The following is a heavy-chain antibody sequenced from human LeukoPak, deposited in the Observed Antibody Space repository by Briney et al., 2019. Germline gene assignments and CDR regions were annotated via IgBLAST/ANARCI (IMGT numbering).Heavy chain of an antibody. CDR3: ATEAFSSGWYWFDP. D-gene: IGHD6-19*01. CDR1: GYTLTELS. V-gene: IGHV1-24*01. Sequence: ASVKVSCKVSGYTLTELSMHWVRQAPGKGLERMGGFDPEDGETIYAQKFQGRVTMTEDTSTDTAYMELSSLRSEDTAVYYCATEAFSSGWYWFDPWGQGTLVTVSS. J-gene: IGHJ5*02. CDR2: FDPEDGET.